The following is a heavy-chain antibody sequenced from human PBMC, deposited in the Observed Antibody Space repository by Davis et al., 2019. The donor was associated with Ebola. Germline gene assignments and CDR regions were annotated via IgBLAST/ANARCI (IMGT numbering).Heavy chain of an antibody. CDR2: IYYSGST. CDR1: GGSISSGGYY. CDR3: ARVRLGWFDP. D-gene: IGHD3-3*01. J-gene: IGHJ3*01. Sequence: GSLRLSCTVSGGSISSGGYYWSWIRQHPGKGLEWIGYIYYSGSTNYNPSLKTRVTISVDTSKNQFSLKLSSVTAADTAVYYCARVRLGWFDPWGQGTMVTVSS. V-gene: IGHV4-61*08.